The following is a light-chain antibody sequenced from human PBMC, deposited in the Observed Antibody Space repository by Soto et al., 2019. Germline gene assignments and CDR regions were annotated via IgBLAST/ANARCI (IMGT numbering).Light chain of an antibody. Sequence: QSVLTQPASVSLSPGQSITISCTGTSSTVGGFNVVSLYQQHPGKAPKVIIYEGIKRPSGVSNRFSGSNSGSTASLTISGLQAEDEADYYCCSYVGATTYVFGTGTKVTVL. CDR3: CSYVGATTYV. J-gene: IGLJ1*01. V-gene: IGLV2-23*01. CDR1: SSTVGGFNV. CDR2: EGI.